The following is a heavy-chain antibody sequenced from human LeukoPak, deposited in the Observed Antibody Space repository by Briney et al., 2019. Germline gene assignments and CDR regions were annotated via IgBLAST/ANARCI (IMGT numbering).Heavy chain of an antibody. J-gene: IGHJ6*03. Sequence: GGSLRLSCAASGFTFSDYYMSWIRHAPGKGLQWVSDIGSSGSTRCYADSVKGRFTISRDNAKNSLYLQMNSLRAEDTAVYYCASHQPPVRIDVAIYYSYMDVWGNSTPVTVSS. V-gene: IGHV3-11*01. CDR1: GFTFSDYY. CDR3: ASHQPPVRIDVAIYYSYMDV. D-gene: IGHD3-16*02. CDR2: IGSSGSTR.